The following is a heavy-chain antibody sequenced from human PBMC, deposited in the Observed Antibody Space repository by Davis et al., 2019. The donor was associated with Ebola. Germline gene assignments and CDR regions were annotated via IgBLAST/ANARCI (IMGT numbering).Heavy chain of an antibody. CDR1: GFTFSSHW. D-gene: IGHD7-27*01. J-gene: IGHJ4*02. CDR2: IKQDGSEK. CDR3: ATDRNWDFDY. V-gene: IGHV3-7*01. Sequence: GGSLRLSCAASGFTFSSHWMHWVRQAPGKGLEWVANIKQDGSEKYYVDSVKGRFTISRDNAKNSLYLQMNSLRDEDTAVYYCATDRNWDFDYWGQGTLVTVSS.